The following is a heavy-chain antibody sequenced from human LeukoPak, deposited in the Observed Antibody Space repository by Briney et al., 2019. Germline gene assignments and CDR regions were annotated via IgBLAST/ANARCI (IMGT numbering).Heavy chain of an antibody. CDR1: GFTFSSYA. CDR3: AGAAASYFSRYFQH. J-gene: IGHJ1*01. Sequence: GRSLRLSCAASGFTFSSYAMHWVRQAPGKGLEWVAVISYDGSNKYYADSVKGRFTISRDNSKNTLYLQMNSLRAEDTAVYYCAGAAASYFSRYFQHWGQGTLVTVSS. V-gene: IGHV3-30-3*01. D-gene: IGHD2-2*01. CDR2: ISYDGSNK.